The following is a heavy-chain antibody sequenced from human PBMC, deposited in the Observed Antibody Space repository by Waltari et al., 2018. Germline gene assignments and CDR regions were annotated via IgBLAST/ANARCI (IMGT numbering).Heavy chain of an antibody. CDR1: GGSFSNYY. J-gene: IGHJ6*03. CDR3: AGLRFNYYYYYHMDV. D-gene: IGHD3-10*01. Sequence: QVQLQQGGAGLLKPSETLSLTCAVSGGSFSNYYWSWIRQSPGKGLEWIGEINPRGSTNVNPSLKSRVTILLDTSRNQFSLKVRSVTAADAAVYYCAGLRFNYYYYYHMDVWGNGTTVTVSS. CDR2: INPRGST. V-gene: IGHV4-34*01.